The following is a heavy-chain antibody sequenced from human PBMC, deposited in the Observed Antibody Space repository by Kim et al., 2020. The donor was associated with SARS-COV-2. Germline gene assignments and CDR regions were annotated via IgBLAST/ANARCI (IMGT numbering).Heavy chain of an antibody. Sequence: GGSLRPSCSASGFTFSDYAMHWVRQAPGKGLDYVSAISSSGGNTYYADSVKDRFTVSRDNSMNTLFLQMSSLRAEDTAVYYCVKDRVGPSYGVDYWGQGTLVTVSS. CDR2: ISSSGGNT. D-gene: IGHD2-2*01. CDR1: GFTFSDYA. J-gene: IGHJ4*02. CDR3: VKDRVGPSYGVDY. V-gene: IGHV3-64D*06.